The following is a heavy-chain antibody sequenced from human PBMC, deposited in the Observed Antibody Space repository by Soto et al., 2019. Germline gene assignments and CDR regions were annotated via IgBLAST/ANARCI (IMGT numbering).Heavy chain of an antibody. J-gene: IGHJ6*02. V-gene: IGHV1-8*01. CDR1: GYTFTNYD. CDR2: MNPNRGNT. D-gene: IGHD3-3*01. Sequence: QVQLVQSGAEVKKPGASVKVSCKASGYTFTNYDVNWVRQAAGQGLEWMGWMNPNRGNTDYAQKFRDRAAMTTNTSIDTAYMELSSLTSEDTAVYYCASQGVDFWRVGHYYGLGVWGQGTAVTVAS. CDR3: ASQGVDFWRVGHYYGLGV.